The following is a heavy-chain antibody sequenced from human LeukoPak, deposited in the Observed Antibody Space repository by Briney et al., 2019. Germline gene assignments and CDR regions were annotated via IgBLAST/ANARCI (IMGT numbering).Heavy chain of an antibody. V-gene: IGHV3-23*01. Sequence: PGGSLRLSCAASGFTFSSYAMSWVRQAPGKGLEWVSAISGSGGSTYYADSVKGRFAISRDNSKNTLYLQMNSLRAEDTAVYYCAKGIDDFWSGRDYWGQGTLVTVSS. D-gene: IGHD3-3*01. J-gene: IGHJ4*02. CDR2: ISGSGGST. CDR3: AKGIDDFWSGRDY. CDR1: GFTFSSYA.